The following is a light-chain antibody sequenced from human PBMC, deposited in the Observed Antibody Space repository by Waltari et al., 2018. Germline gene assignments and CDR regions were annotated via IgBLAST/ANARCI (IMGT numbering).Light chain of an antibody. V-gene: IGKV1-39*01. CDR1: QSIRSY. Sequence: IQMTQSPSSLSASVGDRVTITCRANQSIRSYLNWYQQKPGKAPKLLIYAASSLQSGVPSRFSGSGSGTDFTLTISSLQPEDFATYYCQQSFSTPWTFGQGTKVEIK. J-gene: IGKJ1*01. CDR3: QQSFSTPWT. CDR2: AAS.